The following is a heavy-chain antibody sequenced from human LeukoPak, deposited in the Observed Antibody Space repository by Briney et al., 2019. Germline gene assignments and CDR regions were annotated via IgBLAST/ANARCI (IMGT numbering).Heavy chain of an antibody. CDR3: TRGGIAAACTGGPVDY. J-gene: IGHJ4*02. D-gene: IGHD6-13*01. Sequence: PGGSLRLSCTASGFTFGDYAMSWFRQAPGKGLEWVGFIRSKAYGGTTEYAASVKGRFTISRDDSKSIAYLQMNSLKTEDTAVYYCTRGGIAAACTGGPVDYWGQGTLVTVSS. V-gene: IGHV3-49*03. CDR1: GFTFGDYA. CDR2: IRSKAYGGTT.